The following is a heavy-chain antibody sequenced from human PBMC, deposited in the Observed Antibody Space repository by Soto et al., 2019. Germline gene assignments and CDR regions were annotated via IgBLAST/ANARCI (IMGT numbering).Heavy chain of an antibody. V-gene: IGHV1-69*13. J-gene: IGHJ6*02. CDR3: ARAYYNDSDYYGMDG. CDR2: IIPILGTA. D-gene: IGHD3-22*01. CDR1: GGTFSSYA. Sequence: GASVKVSCKASGGTFSSYAISWVRQAPGQGLEWMGGIIPILGTANYAQKFQGRVTITADESTSTAYMELSSLRSEDTAVYYCARAYYNDSDYYGMDGWGQGTTVTVAS.